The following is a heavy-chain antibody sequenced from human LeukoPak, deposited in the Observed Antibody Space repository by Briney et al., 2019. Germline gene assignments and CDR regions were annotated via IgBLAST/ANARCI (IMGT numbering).Heavy chain of an antibody. J-gene: IGHJ5*02. CDR1: GYTFTSYG. D-gene: IGHD5-18*01. CDR2: ISAYNGNT. Sequence: GASVKVSCKASGYTFTSYGISWVRQAPGQGLEWMGWISAYNGNTNYAQKLQGRVTMTTDTSMSTAYMELRSLRSDDTAVYYCARKQWIQLWSELGSWFDPWGRGTLVTVSS. CDR3: ARKQWIQLWSELGSWFDP. V-gene: IGHV1-18*01.